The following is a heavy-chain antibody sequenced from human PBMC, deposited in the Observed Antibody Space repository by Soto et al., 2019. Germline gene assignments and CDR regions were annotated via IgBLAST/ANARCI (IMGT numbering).Heavy chain of an antibody. CDR1: GFTFSTYW. CDR3: ATVATHSYNWVDP. V-gene: IGHV3-74*01. J-gene: IGHJ5*02. CDR2: INADGTTT. D-gene: IGHD3-3*02. Sequence: EVHLVESGGGLVQPGGSLRLSCAASGFTFSTYWMHWVRQATGKGLVWVSRINADGTTTTYADSVKGRFTISRDNAKNTLYLQMNSLRAEDTAVYFCATVATHSYNWVDPWGQGTLVTISS.